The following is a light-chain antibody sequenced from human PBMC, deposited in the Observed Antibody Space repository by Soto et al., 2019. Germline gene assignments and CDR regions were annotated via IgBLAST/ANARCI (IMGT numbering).Light chain of an antibody. CDR2: AAY. CDR1: QGVKHD. V-gene: IGKV1-17*01. Sequence: DIQMTQSPSSLSASVGDRVTITCRASQGVKHDLAWYQQKPGKAPKRLIYAAYSLQSGVPSRFSGSGSTTEFTLTITSLQPEDFATYYCLQHNTYPPTFGQGTRVEIK. CDR3: LQHNTYPPT. J-gene: IGKJ1*01.